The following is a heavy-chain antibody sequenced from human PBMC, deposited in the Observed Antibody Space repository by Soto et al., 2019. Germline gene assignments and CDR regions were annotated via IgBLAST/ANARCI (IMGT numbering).Heavy chain of an antibody. CDR1: GGTFSSYA. CDR2: IIPIFGTA. V-gene: IGHV1-69*13. Sequence: SVKVSCKASGGTFSSYAISWVRQAPGQGLEWMGGIIPIFGTANYAQKFQGRVTITADESTSTAYMELSSLRSEDTAVYYCARVLSHASISWYEGWLDPWGQGTLVTVSS. J-gene: IGHJ5*02. D-gene: IGHD6-13*01. CDR3: ARVLSHASISWYEGWLDP.